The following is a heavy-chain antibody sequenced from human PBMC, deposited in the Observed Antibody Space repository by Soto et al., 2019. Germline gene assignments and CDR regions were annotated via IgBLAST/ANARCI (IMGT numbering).Heavy chain of an antibody. Sequence: TLSLTCTVSGGSSSSGGYCWSWIRQHPGKGLEWIGYIYYSGSTYYNPSLKSRVTISVDTSKNQFSLKLSSVTAADTAVYYCARGITMIPPGPWFDPWGQGTLVTVSS. D-gene: IGHD3-22*01. J-gene: IGHJ5*02. CDR2: IYYSGST. V-gene: IGHV4-31*03. CDR1: GGSSSSGGYC. CDR3: ARGITMIPPGPWFDP.